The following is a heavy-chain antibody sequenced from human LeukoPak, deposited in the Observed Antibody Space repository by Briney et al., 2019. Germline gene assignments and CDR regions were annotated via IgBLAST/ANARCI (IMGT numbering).Heavy chain of an antibody. CDR2: INPNSGDT. CDR3: ARATNFYYYYGMDV. J-gene: IGHJ6*02. D-gene: IGHD1-26*01. Sequence: GASMKVSCKASGYTFTGYYMHWVRQAPGQGLEWMGWINPNSGDTKYAQKFQGRVTLTRDTSTSTVYMELSSQRSEDTAVYYCARATNFYYYYGMDVWGQGTTVTVSS. V-gene: IGHV1-2*02. CDR1: GYTFTGYY.